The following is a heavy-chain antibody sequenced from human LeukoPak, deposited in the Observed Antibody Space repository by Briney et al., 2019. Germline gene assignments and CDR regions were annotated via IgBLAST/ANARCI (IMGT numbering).Heavy chain of an antibody. D-gene: IGHD6-13*01. V-gene: IGHV3-30*02. CDR3: AKDRSSRWYRVAFDI. Sequence: GGSLRLSCAASGFTFSSYGMHWVRQTPGKGLEWVSFIRYDESNKYYADSVKGRFTIFRDNSKNTLYLQMNSLRAEDMAVYYCAKDRSSRWYRVAFDIWGQGTMVTVSS. CDR2: IRYDESNK. J-gene: IGHJ3*02. CDR1: GFTFSSYG.